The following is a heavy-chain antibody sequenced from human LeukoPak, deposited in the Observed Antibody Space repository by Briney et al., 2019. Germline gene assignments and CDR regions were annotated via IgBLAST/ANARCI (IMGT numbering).Heavy chain of an antibody. V-gene: IGHV1-2*02. CDR2: INPDSGGI. CDR1: GYTFIGYY. J-gene: IGHJ4*02. CDR3: ARAPTRRDGYNYFLDN. D-gene: IGHD5-24*01. Sequence: ASVKVSCKSSGYTFIGYYIHWVRQAPGQGLEWMGWINPDSGGINYAQNFQGRVTMTRDPSISITYMEMSRLTSDDTAIYYCARAPTRRDGYNYFLDNWGQGTLVTVSS.